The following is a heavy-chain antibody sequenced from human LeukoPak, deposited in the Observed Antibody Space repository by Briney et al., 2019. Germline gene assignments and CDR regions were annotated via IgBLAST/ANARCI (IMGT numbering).Heavy chain of an antibody. CDR3: ARDGLYYYGSGVYSPYYYYYMDV. V-gene: IGHV7-4-1*02. Sequence: ASVKVSCKASGYTFTSYAMNWVRQAPGQGLEWMGWINTNTGNPTYAQGFTGRFVFSLDTSVSTAYLQISSLKAEDTAVYYCARDGLYYYGSGVYSPYYYYYMDVWGKGTTVTVAS. D-gene: IGHD3-10*01. J-gene: IGHJ6*03. CDR2: INTNTGNP. CDR1: GYTFTSYA.